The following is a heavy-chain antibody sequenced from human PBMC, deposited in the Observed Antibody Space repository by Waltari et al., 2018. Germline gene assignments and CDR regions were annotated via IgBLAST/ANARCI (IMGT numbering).Heavy chain of an antibody. Sequence: EVPLLESGGKFVQPGGSLRLACAPSGLRFGSNAINWVRQAPGTGLEWVAAISVSDDTYYALSVDGRFTISRDTSRNTVYLHMNSLRGEDTAVYYCAKPFYNWDDPLDSWGQGTLVTVSS. D-gene: IGHD1-20*01. J-gene: IGHJ4*02. CDR2: ISVSDDT. CDR3: AKPFYNWDDPLDS. V-gene: IGHV3-23*01. CDR1: GLRFGSNA.